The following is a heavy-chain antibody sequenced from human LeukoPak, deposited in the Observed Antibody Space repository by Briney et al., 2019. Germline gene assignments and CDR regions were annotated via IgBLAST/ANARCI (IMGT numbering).Heavy chain of an antibody. CDR2: ISWNSGSI. V-gene: IGHV3-9*01. CDR1: GFTFDDYA. J-gene: IGHJ4*02. CDR3: AKDGDSSGYPTHFDY. Sequence: GGSLRLSCAASGFTFDDYAMHWVRQAPGKGLEWVSGISWNSGSIGYADSVKGRFTISRDNAKNSLYLQMNSLRAEDTALYGCAKDGDSSGYPTHFDYWGQGTLVTVSS. D-gene: IGHD3-22*01.